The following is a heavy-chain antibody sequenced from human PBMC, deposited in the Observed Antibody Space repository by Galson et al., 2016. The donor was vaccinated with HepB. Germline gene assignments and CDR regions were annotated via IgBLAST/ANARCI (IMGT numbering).Heavy chain of an antibody. CDR2: IKRDGTET. Sequence: SLRLSCAASGFTFNNHWMIWVRQAPGKGLEWVASIKRDGTETYYVDPVKGRFTISRDNAETSLYLQMNILRADDKAVYYCVGGPDYGDRPDLFDPWGQGTLVTVSS. D-gene: IGHD4-17*01. CDR3: VGGPDYGDRPDLFDP. J-gene: IGHJ5*02. CDR1: GFTFNNHW. V-gene: IGHV3-7*01.